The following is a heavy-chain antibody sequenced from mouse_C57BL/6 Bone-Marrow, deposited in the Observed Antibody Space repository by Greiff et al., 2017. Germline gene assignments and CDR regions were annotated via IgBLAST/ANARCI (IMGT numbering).Heavy chain of an antibody. D-gene: IGHD1-1*01. Sequence: EVQLVESGGGLVKPGGSLKLSCAASGFTFSDYGMHWVRQAPEKGLEWVAYISSGSSTIYYADTVKGRFTISRDNAKNTLFLQMTSLRSEDTAMYYCARYYGSRVDYWGQGTSVTVSS. V-gene: IGHV5-17*01. CDR1: GFTFSDYG. CDR2: ISSGSSTI. J-gene: IGHJ4*01. CDR3: ARYYGSRVDY.